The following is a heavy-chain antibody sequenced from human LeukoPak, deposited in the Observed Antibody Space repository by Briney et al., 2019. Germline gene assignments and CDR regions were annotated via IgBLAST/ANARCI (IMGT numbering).Heavy chain of an antibody. CDR3: AREGDVLRFLEWPFDY. V-gene: IGHV1-2*06. D-gene: IGHD3-3*01. Sequence: GASVKVSCKASGYTFTGYYMHWVRQAPGQGLEWMGRINPNSGGTNYAQKFRGRVTMTRDTSISTAYMELSRLRSDDTAVYYCAREGDVLRFLEWPFDYWGQGTLVTASS. J-gene: IGHJ4*02. CDR1: GYTFTGYY. CDR2: INPNSGGT.